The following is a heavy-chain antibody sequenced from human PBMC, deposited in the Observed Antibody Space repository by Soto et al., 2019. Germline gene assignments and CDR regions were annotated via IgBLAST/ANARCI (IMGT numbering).Heavy chain of an antibody. CDR1: GGTFSSYA. CDR3: PRDLHYGDYWGGWFDP. CDR2: IIPIFGTA. V-gene: IGHV1-69*01. Sequence: QVQLVQSGAEVKKPGSSVKVSCKASGGTFSSYAISWVRQAPGQGLEWMGGIIPIFGTANYAQKFQGRVTITADESTSTAYMELSSLRSFYFAVYYCPRDLHYGDYWGGWFDPWGQGTLVTVSS. J-gene: IGHJ5*02. D-gene: IGHD4-17*01.